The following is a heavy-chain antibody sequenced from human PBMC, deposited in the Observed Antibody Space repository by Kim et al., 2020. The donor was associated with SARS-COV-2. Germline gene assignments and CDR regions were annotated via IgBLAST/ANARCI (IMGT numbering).Heavy chain of an antibody. D-gene: IGHD3-3*01. Sequence: GGSLRLSCAASGFTFSSYTMNWVRQAPGKGLEWVSSISSSRSYIYYADSVKDRFTISRDNAKNSLYLQMNSLRAEDTAVYYCARDVTGGYDFWSGYRLYYFDYWGQGTLVTVSS. V-gene: IGHV3-21*01. CDR1: GFTFSSYT. CDR2: ISSSRSYI. J-gene: IGHJ4*02. CDR3: ARDVTGGYDFWSGYRLYYFDY.